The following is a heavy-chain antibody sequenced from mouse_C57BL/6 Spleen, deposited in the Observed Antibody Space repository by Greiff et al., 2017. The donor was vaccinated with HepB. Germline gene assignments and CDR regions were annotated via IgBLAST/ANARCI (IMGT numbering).Heavy chain of an antibody. Sequence: DVMLVESEGGLVQPGSSMKLSCTASGFTFSDYYMAWVRQVPEKGLEWVANINYDGSSTYYLDSLKSRFIISRDNAKNILYLQMSSLKSEDTATYYCARDPGTTVVARDWYFDFWGTGTTVTVSS. CDR1: GFTFSDYY. J-gene: IGHJ1*03. D-gene: IGHD1-1*01. CDR2: INYDGSST. V-gene: IGHV5-16*01. CDR3: ARDPGTTVVARDWYFDF.